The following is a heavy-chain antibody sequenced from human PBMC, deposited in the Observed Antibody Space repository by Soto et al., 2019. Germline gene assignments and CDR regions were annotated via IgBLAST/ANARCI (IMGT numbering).Heavy chain of an antibody. D-gene: IGHD6-19*01. CDR1: GFTFSSYA. CDR2: ISYDGSNK. V-gene: IGHV3-30-3*01. CDR3: AREGPSGWYTAGE. Sequence: GGSLRLSCAASGFTFSSYAMHWVRQAPGKGLEWVAVISYDGSNKYYADSVKGRFTISRDNSKNTLYLQMNSLRAEDTAVYYGAREGPSGWYTAGEWGQGTLVTVSS. J-gene: IGHJ4*02.